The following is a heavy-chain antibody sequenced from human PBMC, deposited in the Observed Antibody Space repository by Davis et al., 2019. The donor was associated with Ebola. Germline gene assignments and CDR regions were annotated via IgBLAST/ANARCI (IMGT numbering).Heavy chain of an antibody. CDR3: ARATPGGYYDSSGYYWAYFDY. J-gene: IGHJ4*02. V-gene: IGHV4-30-4*01. CDR2: IYYSGST. CDR1: GGSISSGDYY. D-gene: IGHD3-22*01. Sequence: LRLSCTVSGGSISSGDYYWSWIRQPPGKGLEWIRYIYYSGSTYYNPSLKSRVTISVDTSKNQFSLKLSSVTAADTAVYYCARATPGGYYDSSGYYWAYFDYWGQGTLVTVSS.